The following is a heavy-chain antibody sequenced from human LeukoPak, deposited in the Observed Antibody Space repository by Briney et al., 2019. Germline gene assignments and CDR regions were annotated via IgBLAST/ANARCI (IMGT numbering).Heavy chain of an antibody. CDR3: ARDSDFWSGFYYFDY. CDR1: GGSISSYY. J-gene: IGHJ4*02. Sequence: SETLSLTCTVSGGSISSYYWSWIRQPPGKGLEWIGYIYYSGSTNYNPSLKSRVTISVDTSKNQFSLKLSSVTAADTAVYYCARDSDFWSGFYYFDYWGQGTLVTVSS. CDR2: IYYSGST. V-gene: IGHV4-59*01. D-gene: IGHD3-3*01.